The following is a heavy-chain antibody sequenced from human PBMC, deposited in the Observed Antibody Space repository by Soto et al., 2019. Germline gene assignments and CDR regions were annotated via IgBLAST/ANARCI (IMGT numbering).Heavy chain of an antibody. CDR3: ARIRSGSYVDY. V-gene: IGHV4-59*08. Sequence: PSETLSLTCAVYGGSFSGYYWSWIRQPPGKGLEWIGYIYYSGSTNYNPSLKSRVTISVDTSKNQFSLKLSSVTAADTAVYYCARIRSGSYVDYWGQGTLVTVSS. CDR1: GGSFSGYY. J-gene: IGHJ4*02. D-gene: IGHD1-26*01. CDR2: IYYSGST.